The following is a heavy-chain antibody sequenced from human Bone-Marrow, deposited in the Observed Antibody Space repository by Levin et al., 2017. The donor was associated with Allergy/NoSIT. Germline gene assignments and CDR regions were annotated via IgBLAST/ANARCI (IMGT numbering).Heavy chain of an antibody. V-gene: IGHV4-34*01. J-gene: IGHJ6*02. D-gene: IGHD3/OR15-3a*01. CDR1: SASFRGSY. CDR2: MNHRRST. CDR3: AIRGNDFWTGHSVDMDV. Sequence: SQSLSLTCGVSSASFRGSYWTWIRQPPGKGLQWIGEMNHRRSTTYNPALTGRVTISVDRSKNQASLRLTSVTAADTAVYYCAIRGNDFWTGHSVDMDVWGQGTTVIVSS.